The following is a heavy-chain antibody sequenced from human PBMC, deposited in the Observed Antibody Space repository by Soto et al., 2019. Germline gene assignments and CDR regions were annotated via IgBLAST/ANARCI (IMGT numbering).Heavy chain of an antibody. V-gene: IGHV4-39*01. CDR3: VLVVVVAATGWFDP. CDR1: GGSISSSSYY. J-gene: IGHJ5*02. D-gene: IGHD2-15*01. Sequence: ETLSLTCTVSGGSISSSSYYWGWIRQPPGKGLEWIGSIYYSGSTYYNPSLKSRVTISVDTSKNQFSLKLSSVTAADTAVYYCVLVVVVAATGWFDPWGQGTLVTVSS. CDR2: IYYSGST.